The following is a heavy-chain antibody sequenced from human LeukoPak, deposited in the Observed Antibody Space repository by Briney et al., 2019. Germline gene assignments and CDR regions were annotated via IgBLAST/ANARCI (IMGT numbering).Heavy chain of an antibody. J-gene: IGHJ5*02. CDR1: DGSISSDY. Sequence: SETLSLTCTVSDGSISSDYWSWIRQPPGKGLEWIGYIYYIGNTNYNPSLKSRVTISADTSKNQFSLKLSSVTAADTAVYHCAKNGQSGFSFDPWGQGTLVTVSS. V-gene: IGHV4-59*12. CDR2: IYYIGNT. CDR3: AKNGQSGFSFDP. D-gene: IGHD1-26*01.